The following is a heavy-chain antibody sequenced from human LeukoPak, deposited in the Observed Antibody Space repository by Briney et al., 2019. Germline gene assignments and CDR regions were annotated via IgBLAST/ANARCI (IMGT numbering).Heavy chain of an antibody. V-gene: IGHV4-39*07. CDR2: IYYSGST. D-gene: IGHD6-6*01. CDR1: GGSISSSSYY. Sequence: SETLSLTCAVSGGSISSSSYYWGWIRQPPGKGLEWIGSIYYSGSTYYNPSLKSRVTISVDTSKNQFSLKLSSVTAADTAVYYCARGVARSSKFHFSYYFDYWGQGTLVTVSS. J-gene: IGHJ4*02. CDR3: ARGVARSSKFHFSYYFDY.